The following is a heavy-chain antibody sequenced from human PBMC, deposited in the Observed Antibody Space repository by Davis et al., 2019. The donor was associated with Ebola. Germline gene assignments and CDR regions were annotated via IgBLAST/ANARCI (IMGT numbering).Heavy chain of an antibody. CDR3: ARGGRCSSTSCQYYYYYGMDI. D-gene: IGHD2-2*01. V-gene: IGHV4-39*07. CDR2: IYYSGST. Sequence: MPSETLSLTCTVSGGSISSSSYYWGWIRQPPGKGLEWIGSIYYSGSTYYNPSLKSRVTISVDTSKNQFSLKLSSVTAADTAVYYCARGGRCSSTSCQYYYYYGMDIWGQGTTVTVSS. CDR1: GGSISSSSYY. J-gene: IGHJ6*02.